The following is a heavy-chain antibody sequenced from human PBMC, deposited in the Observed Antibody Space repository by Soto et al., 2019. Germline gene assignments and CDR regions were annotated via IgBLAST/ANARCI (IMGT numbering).Heavy chain of an antibody. V-gene: IGHV1-69*06. CDR2: ITPTFQKA. J-gene: IGHJ4*02. CDR1: GGTFSTHD. D-gene: IGHD3-10*01. Sequence: QLVQSGAEVKKPGSSVRVSCRASGGTFSTHDINWVRQAPGQGLEWIGSITPTFQKANYAQKFQARVTITADRSTSIAYMEMSSLKSEDSALYYCSMEFRVRGVRVDYWGQVSLVTVSS. CDR3: SMEFRVRGVRVDY.